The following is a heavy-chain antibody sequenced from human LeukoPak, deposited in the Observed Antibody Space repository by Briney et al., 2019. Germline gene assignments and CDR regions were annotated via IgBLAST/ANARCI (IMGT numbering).Heavy chain of an antibody. CDR3: ARGWGSDSSGYYRSVSLFDY. CDR2: INHSGST. CDR1: GGSSSGYY. J-gene: IGHJ4*02. Sequence: SETLSLTCAVYGGSSSGYYWSWIRQPPGKGLEWIGEINHSGSTNYNPSLKSRVTISVDTSKNQFSLKLSSVTAADTAVYYCARGWGSDSSGYYRSVSLFDYWGQGTLVTVSS. D-gene: IGHD3-22*01. V-gene: IGHV4-34*01.